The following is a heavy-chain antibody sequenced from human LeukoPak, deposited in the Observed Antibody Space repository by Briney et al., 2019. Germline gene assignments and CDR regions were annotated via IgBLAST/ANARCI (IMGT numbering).Heavy chain of an antibody. CDR1: GYSFTSYW. CDR3: ARLRADSSGYYLDAFDI. D-gene: IGHD3-22*01. J-gene: IGHJ3*02. Sequence: GESLKISCKGSGYSFTSYWSSWVRQMPGKGLEWRWRIDPSDSYTNYSPSFQGHVTISADKSISTAYLQWSSLKASDTALYYCARLRADSSGYYLDAFDIWGQGTMVTVSS. V-gene: IGHV5-10-1*01. CDR2: IDPSDSYT.